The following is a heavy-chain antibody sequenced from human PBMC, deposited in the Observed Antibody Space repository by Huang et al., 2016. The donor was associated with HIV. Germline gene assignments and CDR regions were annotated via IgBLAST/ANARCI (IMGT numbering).Heavy chain of an antibody. D-gene: IGHD2-15*01. CDR2: IYWDDDK. J-gene: IGHJ4*02. CDR3: AHIGDIFAAYSPEYFDY. CDR1: GFSLNTSGVG. V-gene: IGHV2-5*02. Sequence: QITLKESGPTLVKPTQTLPLACTFSGFSLNTSGVGVAWIRQPPGKALEGLALIYWDDDKRYRPALKSRLTISKDPSNNQVVLTMTNMDPVDTASYFCAHIGDIFAAYSPEYFDYWGQGALVTVSS.